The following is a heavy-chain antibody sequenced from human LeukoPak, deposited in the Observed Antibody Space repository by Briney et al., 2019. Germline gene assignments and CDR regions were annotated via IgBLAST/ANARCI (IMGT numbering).Heavy chain of an antibody. CDR3: TTDPLGPVVTYYGGGFDY. D-gene: IGHD3-10*01. CDR1: VFTFSNAW. V-gene: IGHV3-15*01. J-gene: IGHJ4*02. CDR2: IKSKTDGGKI. Sequence: GGSLRLSCPASVFTFSNAWMSWVRQAPGKGRAGVGRIKSKTDGGKIDYAAPVKGRFTISRDDSKNTLYLQMNSLKTDDTAVYYCTTDPLGPVVTYYGGGFDYWGQGTLVTVSS.